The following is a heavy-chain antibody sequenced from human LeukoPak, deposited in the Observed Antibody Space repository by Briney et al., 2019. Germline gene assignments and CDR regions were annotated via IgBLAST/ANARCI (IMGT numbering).Heavy chain of an antibody. D-gene: IGHD3-10*01. CDR1: GGSFSGYY. CDR3: ASLCPQYYYGSGSSDY. V-gene: IGHV4-34*01. Sequence: SETLSLTCAVYGGSFSGYYWSWIRQPPGKGLGWIGEINHSGSTNYNPSLKSRVTISVDTSKNQFSLKLSSVTAADTAVYYCASLCPQYYYGSGSSDYWGQGTLVTVSS. CDR2: INHSGST. J-gene: IGHJ4*02.